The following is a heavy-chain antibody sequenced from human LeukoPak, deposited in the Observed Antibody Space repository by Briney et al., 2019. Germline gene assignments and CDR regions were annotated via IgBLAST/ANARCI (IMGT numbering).Heavy chain of an antibody. Sequence: TGGSLRLSCAASGFTFSTYAMSWVRQAPGKGLEWVSAISGSGGTTYYADSVKGRFTISRDNSKNTLSLQMNSLRAEDTAVYYCAKLGDIVVVPAAMVYFQHWGQGTLVTVSS. CDR2: ISGSGGTT. V-gene: IGHV3-23*01. CDR3: AKLGDIVVVPAAMVYFQH. D-gene: IGHD2-2*01. J-gene: IGHJ1*01. CDR1: GFTFSTYA.